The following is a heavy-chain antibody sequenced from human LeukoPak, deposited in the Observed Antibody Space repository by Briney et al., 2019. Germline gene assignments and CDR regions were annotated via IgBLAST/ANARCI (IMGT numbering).Heavy chain of an antibody. V-gene: IGHV1-8*01. J-gene: IGHJ4*02. Sequence: PSVKVSCKASGYTFTSYDINWVRQAPGQGLEGMGWMNPNSGNTGYAQKFQGRVTMTRNTSISTAYMALSSLSSAATAVYYCARVGGDYDDLDYWGQGTLVTVSS. CDR3: ARVGGDYDDLDY. CDR1: GYTFTSYD. CDR2: MNPNSGNT. D-gene: IGHD4-17*01.